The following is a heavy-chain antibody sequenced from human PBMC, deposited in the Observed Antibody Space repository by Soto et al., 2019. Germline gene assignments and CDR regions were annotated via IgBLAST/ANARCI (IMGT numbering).Heavy chain of an antibody. CDR2: IWHDGSNE. CDR3: ARDDVSMVTTFLDY. D-gene: IGHD2-21*02. CDR1: VFPFNNYA. J-gene: IGHJ4*02. V-gene: IGHV3-33*01. Sequence: GGSLRLSCAASVFPFNNYAMHWVRQARGKGLEWVAVIWHDGSNEHYADSVKGRFRIARDNSNNTLYLQMNSLRGEDTALYYCARDDVSMVTTFLDYWGLGTLVTVSS.